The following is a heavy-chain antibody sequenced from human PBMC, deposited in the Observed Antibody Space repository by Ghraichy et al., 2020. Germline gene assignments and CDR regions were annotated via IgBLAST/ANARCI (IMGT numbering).Heavy chain of an antibody. CDR2: ISGSGGST. Sequence: GSLRLSCAASGFTFSSYAMSWVRQAPGKGLEWVSAISGSGGSTYYADSVKGRFTISRDNSKNTLYLQMNSLRAEDTAVYYCAKTHSGSYYGLYWYFDLWGRGTLVTVSS. CDR1: GFTFSSYA. CDR3: AKTHSGSYYGLYWYFDL. V-gene: IGHV3-23*01. D-gene: IGHD1-26*01. J-gene: IGHJ2*01.